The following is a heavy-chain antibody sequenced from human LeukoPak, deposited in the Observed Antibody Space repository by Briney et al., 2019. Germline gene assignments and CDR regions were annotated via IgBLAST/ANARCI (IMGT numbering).Heavy chain of an antibody. CDR1: GFSFSSYG. J-gene: IGHJ4*02. D-gene: IGHD6-13*01. CDR2: ISGNSGRT. CDR3: AKSTSSWERVDY. V-gene: IGHV3-23*01. Sequence: GGSLRLSCAASGFSFSSYGMNWVRQAPGKGLEWVSSISGNSGRTYYADSVKGRFSISRDNSNNTLYLQMNSLRAEDAAVYYCAKSTSSWERVDYWGQGTLVTVSS.